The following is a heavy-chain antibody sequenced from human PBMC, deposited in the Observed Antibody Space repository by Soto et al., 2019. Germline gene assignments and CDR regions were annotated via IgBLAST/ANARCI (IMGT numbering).Heavy chain of an antibody. CDR1: GFTFSNYA. CDR3: ARRARPDFYYMDV. CDR2: ISSNGVGT. Sequence: GGSLRLSCAASGFTFSNYAISWVRQAPGKGLEYVSGISSNGVGTYYANSVQGRFTISRDNSKNTVYLQMGSLRPEDMAVYYCARRARPDFYYMDVWGKGTTVTVSS. V-gene: IGHV3-64*01. D-gene: IGHD6-6*01. J-gene: IGHJ6*03.